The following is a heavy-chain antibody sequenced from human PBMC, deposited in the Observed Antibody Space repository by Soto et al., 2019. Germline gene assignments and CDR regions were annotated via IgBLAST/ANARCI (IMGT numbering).Heavy chain of an antibody. J-gene: IGHJ4*02. Sequence: ASVKVSCKVSGYTLTELSMHWVRQAPGKGLEWMGGFDPEDGETIYAQKFQGRVTMTEDTSTDTAYMELSSLRSEDTAVYYCATLSPYYDSSGYFVVVDFDYWGQG. CDR3: ATLSPYYDSSGYFVVVDFDY. CDR2: FDPEDGET. V-gene: IGHV1-24*01. D-gene: IGHD3-22*01. CDR1: GYTLTELS.